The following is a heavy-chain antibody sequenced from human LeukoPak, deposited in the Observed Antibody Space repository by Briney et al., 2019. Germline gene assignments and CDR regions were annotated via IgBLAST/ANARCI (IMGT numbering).Heavy chain of an antibody. J-gene: IGHJ4*02. D-gene: IGHD6-6*01. CDR2: IKQDGSDE. Sequence: GGSLRLSCEASGFTFSNYWMTWVRQAPGKGLEWVANIKQDGSDENYVESVKGRFTISRDNGKNSLYLQMNSLRAEDTAVYYCARGGSDSDYWGQGTLVTVSS. V-gene: IGHV3-7*04. CDR3: ARGGSDSDY. CDR1: GFTFSNYW.